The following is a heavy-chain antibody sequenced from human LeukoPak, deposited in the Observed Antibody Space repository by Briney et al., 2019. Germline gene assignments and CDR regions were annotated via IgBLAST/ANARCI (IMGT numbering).Heavy chain of an antibody. CDR3: ARRIAAAGTLYHYYYMDV. J-gene: IGHJ6*03. V-gene: IGHV1-8*01. CDR2: MNPNSGNT. Sequence: ASVKVSCKASGYTFTSYDINWVRQATGQGLEWMGWMNPNSGNTGYAQKFQGRVTMTRNTSISTAYMELSSLRSEDTAVYYCARRIAAAGTLYHYYYMDVWGKGTTVTVSS. CDR1: GYTFTSYD. D-gene: IGHD6-13*01.